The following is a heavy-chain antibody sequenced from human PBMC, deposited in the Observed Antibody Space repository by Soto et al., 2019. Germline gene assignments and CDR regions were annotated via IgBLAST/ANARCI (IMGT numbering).Heavy chain of an antibody. CDR1: GGSFSGYY. CDR3: ARGYISSLSVGWFDP. V-gene: IGHV4-34*01. D-gene: IGHD6-6*01. J-gene: IGHJ5*02. Sequence: SETLSLTCAVYGGSFSGYYWSWIRQPPGKGLEWIGEINHSGSTNYNPSLKSRVTISVDTSKNQFSLKLSSVTAAGTAVYYCARGYISSLSVGWFDPWGQGTLVTVSS. CDR2: INHSGST.